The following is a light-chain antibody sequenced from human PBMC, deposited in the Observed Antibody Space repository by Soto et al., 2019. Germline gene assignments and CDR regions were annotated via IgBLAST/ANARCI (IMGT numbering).Light chain of an antibody. V-gene: IGKV1-33*01. CDR3: QQYNNLPFT. CDR2: DAS. J-gene: IGKJ3*01. CDR1: QDISNY. Sequence: DIQMTQSPSSLSASVGDRVTITCQASQDISNYLNWYQQKPGKAPKLLIFDASNLETGVPSRFSGSRSGTDFTVTISCLQAEDIATYYCQQYNNLPFTFGPGTKVDIK.